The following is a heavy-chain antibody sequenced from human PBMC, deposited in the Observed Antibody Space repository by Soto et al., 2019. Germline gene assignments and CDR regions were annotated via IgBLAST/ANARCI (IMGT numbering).Heavy chain of an antibody. CDR2: ITTNGHT. J-gene: IGHJ4*02. CDR3: AKGLLNGRWYAAD. Sequence: EVHLLESGGVLVQPGESLRLSCETSGFTFSNCVMTWVRQPPGKSLEWVSVITTNGHTDYADSVKGRFTISRDNSKNTVYLQMNSLRAEDTAVYYFAKGLLNGRWYAADWGQGTGVTVSS. V-gene: IGHV3-23*01. D-gene: IGHD6-13*01. CDR1: GFTFSNCV.